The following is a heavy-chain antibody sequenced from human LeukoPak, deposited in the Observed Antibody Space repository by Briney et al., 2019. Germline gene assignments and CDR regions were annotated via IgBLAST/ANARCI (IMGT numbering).Heavy chain of an antibody. D-gene: IGHD5-24*01. J-gene: IGHJ6*03. Sequence: ETLSLTCTVSGYSISSGYYWGWIRQPPGKGLEWIGSIYHSGSTYYNPSLKSRVTISVDTSKNQFSLKLSSVTAADTAVYYCARNPVGADGYNYLYYYMDVWGKGTTVTVSS. CDR3: ARNPVGADGYNYLYYYMDV. CDR1: GYSISSGYY. V-gene: IGHV4-38-2*02. CDR2: IYHSGST.